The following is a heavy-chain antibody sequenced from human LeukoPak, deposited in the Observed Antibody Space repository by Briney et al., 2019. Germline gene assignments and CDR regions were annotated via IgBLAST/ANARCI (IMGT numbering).Heavy chain of an antibody. CDR3: AGLVGRYSSGLYYYYFDY. CDR2: MYLGGTT. Sequence: RSETLSLTCTVSGDSINSLDLWSWVRQPPGKGLEWIGEMYLGGTTHSNPSVKSRVTISIDKSKNQFFLNLSSVTAADTAVYYCAGLVGRYSSGLYYYYFDYWGQGTLVTVSS. D-gene: IGHD3-22*01. J-gene: IGHJ4*02. CDR1: GDSINSLDL. V-gene: IGHV4-4*02.